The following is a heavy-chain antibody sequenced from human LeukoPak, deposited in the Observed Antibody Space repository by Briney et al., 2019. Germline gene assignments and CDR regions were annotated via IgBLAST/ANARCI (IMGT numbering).Heavy chain of an antibody. J-gene: IGHJ4*02. CDR2: IYMGGNT. D-gene: IGHD3-16*01. Sequence: GGSLRLSCAASGFTVSSHDMSWVCQAPGKGLEWVSVIYMGGNTFYVDSVKGRFTISRHTSKNTLYLQMNSLRPEDTAVYYCVRVGDEVAYTRGYLDYWGQGTLVTVSS. CDR1: GFTVSSHD. V-gene: IGHV3-53*04. CDR3: VRVGDEVAYTRGYLDY.